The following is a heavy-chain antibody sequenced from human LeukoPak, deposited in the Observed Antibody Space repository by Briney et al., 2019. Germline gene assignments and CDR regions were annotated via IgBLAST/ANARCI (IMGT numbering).Heavy chain of an antibody. CDR3: AKDLKKGRIAAQPPIDY. CDR2: INSDGSNT. CDR1: GFTFSSYW. V-gene: IGHV3-74*01. J-gene: IGHJ4*02. D-gene: IGHD6-6*01. Sequence: PGGSLRLSCAASGFTFSSYWMHWVRQAPGKGLVWVSRINSDGSNTSYADSEKGRFMISRDNAKNTLYLQMNSLRAEDTAVYYCAKDLKKGRIAAQPPIDYWGQGTLVTVSS.